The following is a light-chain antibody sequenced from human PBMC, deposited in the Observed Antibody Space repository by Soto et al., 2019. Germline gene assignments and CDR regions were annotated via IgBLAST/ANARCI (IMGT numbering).Light chain of an antibody. J-gene: IGKJ4*01. CDR2: DAS. Sequence: EIVLTQSPATLSLSPGERATLSCRASPSVSSYLAWYQKKPGQAPRLLLYDASNVATGIPARFSGSGSGTDFPLTISSLEPEDFEVYYCQQRSNWPLPCGGGTKVEIK. V-gene: IGKV3-11*01. CDR1: PSVSSY. CDR3: QQRSNWPLP.